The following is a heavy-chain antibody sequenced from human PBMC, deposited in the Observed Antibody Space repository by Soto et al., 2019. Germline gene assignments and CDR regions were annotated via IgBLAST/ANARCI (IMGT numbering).Heavy chain of an antibody. CDR2: IYYSGST. CDR1: GGSISSGDYY. Sequence: SETLSLTCTVSGGSISSGDYYWSWIRQPPGKGLEWIGYIYYSGSTYYNPSLKSRVTISVDTSKNQFSLKLSSVTAADTAVYYCARIPLKYSSSSGYFDYWGQGTLVTVSS. V-gene: IGHV4-30-4*01. J-gene: IGHJ4*02. D-gene: IGHD6-6*01. CDR3: ARIPLKYSSSSGYFDY.